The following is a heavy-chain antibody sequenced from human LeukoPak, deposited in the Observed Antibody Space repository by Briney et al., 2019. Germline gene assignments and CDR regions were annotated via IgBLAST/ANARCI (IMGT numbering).Heavy chain of an antibody. CDR1: GFTVSSNS. Sequence: GGSLRLSCTVSGFTVSSNSMSWVRQAPGKGLEWVSFIYSDNTHYSDAVQGGFTISRDNSKNTLYLQMNSLRAEDTAVYYCARRAGAYSHPYDYWGQGILVTVSS. V-gene: IGHV3-53*01. J-gene: IGHJ4*02. CDR2: IYSDNT. CDR3: ARRAGAYSHPYDY. D-gene: IGHD4/OR15-4a*01.